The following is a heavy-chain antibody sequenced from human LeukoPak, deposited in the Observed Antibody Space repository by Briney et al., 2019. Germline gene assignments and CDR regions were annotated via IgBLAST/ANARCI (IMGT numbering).Heavy chain of an antibody. Sequence: ASVKVSCKGSGYTFTSYDINWVRQATGQGLEWMGWMNPNSGDTGYAQKFQGRVTMTRNTSISTAYMELSSLRSEDTAVCYCARVDITPTGIKINFDYWGQGILVTVSA. CDR2: MNPNSGDT. J-gene: IGHJ4*02. CDR3: ARVDITPTGIKINFDY. CDR1: GYTFTSYD. V-gene: IGHV1-8*01. D-gene: IGHD6-13*01.